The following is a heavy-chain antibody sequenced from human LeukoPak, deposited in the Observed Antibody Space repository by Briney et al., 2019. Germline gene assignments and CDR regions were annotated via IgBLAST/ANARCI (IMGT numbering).Heavy chain of an antibody. CDR1: GGSFSGYY. CDR3: ARGAGLNDNGYNFSAF. CDR2: INHSGST. V-gene: IGHV4-34*01. Sequence: PSETLSLTCAVYGGSFSGYYWSWIRQPPGKGLEWIGEINHSGSTNYNPSLNSRVTISADTSNNQNSLKLISVTAPDTAVYYCARGAGLNDNGYNFSAFWGHGTLVTVSS. J-gene: IGHJ4*01. D-gene: IGHD5-24*01.